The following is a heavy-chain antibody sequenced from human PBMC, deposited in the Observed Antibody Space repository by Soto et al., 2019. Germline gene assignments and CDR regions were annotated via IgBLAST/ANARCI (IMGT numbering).Heavy chain of an antibody. CDR3: AKAASSSSPFNNWFDP. V-gene: IGHV3-23*01. D-gene: IGHD6-13*01. CDR1: GFTFSSYA. Sequence: GGSLRLSCAASGFTFSSYAMSWVRQAPGKGLEWVSAISGSGGSTYYADSVKGRFTISRDNSKNTLYLQMNSLRAEDTAVYYCAKAASSSSPFNNWFDPWGQGTLVTVSS. J-gene: IGHJ5*02. CDR2: ISGSGGST.